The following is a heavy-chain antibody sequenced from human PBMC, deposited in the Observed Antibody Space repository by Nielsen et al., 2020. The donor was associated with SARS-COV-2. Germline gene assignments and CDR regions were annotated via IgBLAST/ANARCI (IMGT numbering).Heavy chain of an antibody. Sequence: PVKVSCKVSGGNFKSFAISWVRQAPGQGLDWMGRIIPVLEIANYAQNFQGRVRIIADKTTSTAYMELSSLTSDDTAVYYCARATVNTGYEIIDFWGQGTLVTVSS. CDR1: GGNFKSFA. CDR3: ARATVNTGYEIIDF. CDR2: IIPVLEIA. J-gene: IGHJ4*02. D-gene: IGHD5-12*01. V-gene: IGHV1-69*04.